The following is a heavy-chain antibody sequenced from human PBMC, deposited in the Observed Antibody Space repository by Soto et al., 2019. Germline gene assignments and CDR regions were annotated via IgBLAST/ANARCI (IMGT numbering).Heavy chain of an antibody. Sequence: QVQLVESGGGVVQPGRSLRLSCAASGFTFSSYGMHWVLQAPGKGLEWVAVIWYDGSNKYYADSVKGRFTISRDNSKNTLYLQMNSLRAEDTAVYYCARDFWYYYDSSGPPAIWGQGTMVTVSS. D-gene: IGHD3-22*01. CDR1: GFTFSSYG. J-gene: IGHJ3*02. CDR3: ARDFWYYYDSSGPPAI. CDR2: IWYDGSNK. V-gene: IGHV3-33*01.